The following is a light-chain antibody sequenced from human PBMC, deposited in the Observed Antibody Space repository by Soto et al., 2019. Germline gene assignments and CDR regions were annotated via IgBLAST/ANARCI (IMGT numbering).Light chain of an antibody. Sequence: DIKMTQSPSTLSASVGDRVTITCRASQRISSWLAWYQQKPGKAPKLLIYTASSLESGVPSRFSGSGSGTEFTLTISSLQSEDFATYYCQQYNSYPWTFGQGTKVEIK. CDR2: TAS. V-gene: IGKV1-5*03. CDR3: QQYNSYPWT. CDR1: QRISSW. J-gene: IGKJ1*01.